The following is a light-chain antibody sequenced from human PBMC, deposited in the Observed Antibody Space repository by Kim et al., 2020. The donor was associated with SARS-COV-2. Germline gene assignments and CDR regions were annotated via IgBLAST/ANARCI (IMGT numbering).Light chain of an antibody. J-gene: IGLJ1*01. CDR2: EVT. Sequence: QSALTQPPSASGSPGQSVTISCTGTSSDVGGYDYVSWYQQHPGKAPKLIIHEVTKRPAGVPDRFSGSKSGNKASLTVSGLLTEDEADYYCSSYTSINSYVFGTGTKVTVL. V-gene: IGLV2-8*01. CDR1: SSDVGGYDY. CDR3: SSYTSINSYV.